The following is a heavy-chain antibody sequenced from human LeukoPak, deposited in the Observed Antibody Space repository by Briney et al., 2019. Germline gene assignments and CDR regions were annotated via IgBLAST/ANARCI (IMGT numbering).Heavy chain of an antibody. V-gene: IGHV3-30-3*01. J-gene: IGHJ4*02. D-gene: IGHD3-9*01. Sequence: TGRSLRLSCAASGFTFSSYAMHWVRQAPGKGLEWVAVISYDGSNKYYADSVKGRFTISRDNSKNTLYLQMNSLRAEDTAVYYCARDSLIRYFDWLSPGYWGQGTLVTVSS. CDR3: ARDSLIRYFDWLSPGY. CDR1: GFTFSSYA. CDR2: ISYDGSNK.